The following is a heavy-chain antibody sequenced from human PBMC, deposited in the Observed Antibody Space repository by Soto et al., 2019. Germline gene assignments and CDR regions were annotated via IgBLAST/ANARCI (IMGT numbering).Heavy chain of an antibody. D-gene: IGHD6-13*01. CDR2: MNPLSGDT. J-gene: IGHJ5*02. CDR3: ARGVAAAGTDWFDP. V-gene: IGHV1-8*01. Sequence: QVQLVQSGAEVKKPGASVKVSCKASGYTFTSDDINWVRQAPGQGLEWMGWMNPLSGDTGYAQKFQGRVTMTRDTSISTAYLELSRLRSEDTAVYYCARGVAAAGTDWFDPWGQGTLVTVSS. CDR1: GYTFTSDD.